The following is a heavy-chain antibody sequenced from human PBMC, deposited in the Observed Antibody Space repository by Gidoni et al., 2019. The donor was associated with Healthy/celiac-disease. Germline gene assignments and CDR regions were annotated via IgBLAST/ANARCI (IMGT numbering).Heavy chain of an antibody. CDR2: IIPIFGTA. CDR3: ARDRDAYCGGDCYGFDY. CDR1: GGTFSSSA. D-gene: IGHD2-21*02. J-gene: IGHJ4*02. Sequence: QVQLVQSGAEVKKPGSSVKVSCKASGGTFSSSAISWVRQAPGQGLEWMGGIIPIFGTANYAQKFQGRVTITADESTSTAYMELSSLRSEDTAVYYCARDRDAYCGGDCYGFDYWGQGTLVTVSS. V-gene: IGHV1-69*01.